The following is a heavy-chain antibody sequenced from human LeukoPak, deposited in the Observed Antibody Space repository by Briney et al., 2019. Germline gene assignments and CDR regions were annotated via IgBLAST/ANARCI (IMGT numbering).Heavy chain of an antibody. J-gene: IGHJ5*02. CDR2: IYTSGST. CDR3: ARDWQAVVRFDP. V-gene: IGHV4-4*07. CDR1: GGSISSYY. Sequence: SEALSLTCTVSGGSISSYYWSWIRQPAGKGLEWIGRIYTSGSTNYNPSLKSRVTMSVDTSKNQFSLKLSSVTAADTAVYYCARDWQAVVRFDPWGQGTLVTVSS. D-gene: IGHD2-2*01.